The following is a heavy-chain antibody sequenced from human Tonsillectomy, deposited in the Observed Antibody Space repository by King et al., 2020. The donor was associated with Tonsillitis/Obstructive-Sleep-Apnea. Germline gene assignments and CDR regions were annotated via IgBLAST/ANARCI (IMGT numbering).Heavy chain of an antibody. V-gene: IGHV5-51*01. CDR2: IYPGDSDT. Sequence: VQLVQSGAEVKKPGESLKISCKGSGYSFTSYWIGWVRQMPGKGLEWVGIIYPGDSDTRYSPAFQGQVTTSADKSISTAYLQWGRLKALDTAMYYCARQTGLRHCSSTSCYARWFDPWGQGTLVTVSS. D-gene: IGHD2-2*01. CDR1: GYSFTSYW. J-gene: IGHJ5*02. CDR3: ARQTGLRHCSSTSCYARWFDP.